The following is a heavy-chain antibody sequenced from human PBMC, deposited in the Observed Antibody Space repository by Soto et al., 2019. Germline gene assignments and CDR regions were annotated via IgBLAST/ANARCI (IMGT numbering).Heavy chain of an antibody. J-gene: IGHJ4*02. D-gene: IGHD2-2*01. CDR2: IKSKTDGGTT. CDR1: GFTFTNAW. Sequence: EVQLVESGGGLVKPGGSLRLSCAASGFTFTNAWMNWVRQAPGKGLESIGRIKSKTDGGTTAYTAPVKGRFIISRDDSKNTLLLQMGSLPIEDTAVYYCVTDRLVWGQGTLVTVFS. CDR3: VTDRLV. V-gene: IGHV3-15*01.